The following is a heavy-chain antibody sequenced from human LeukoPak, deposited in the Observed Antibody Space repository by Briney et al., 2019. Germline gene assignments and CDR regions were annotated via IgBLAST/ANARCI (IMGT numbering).Heavy chain of an antibody. D-gene: IGHD3/OR15-3a*01. CDR1: GFTFSSYS. CDR3: ARAPRGFGPHYFDY. CDR2: ISSSSSYI. Sequence: PGGSLRLSCAASGFTFSSYSMNWVRQAPGKGLEWVSSISSSSSYIYYADSVKGRFTISRDNAKNSLYLQMNSLRAEDTAVYYCARAPRGFGPHYFDYWGQGTLVTVSS. V-gene: IGHV3-21*01. J-gene: IGHJ4*02.